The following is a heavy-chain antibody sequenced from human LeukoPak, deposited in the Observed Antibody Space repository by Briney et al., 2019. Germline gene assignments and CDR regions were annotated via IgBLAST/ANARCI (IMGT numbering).Heavy chain of an antibody. V-gene: IGHV3-23*01. CDR2: ISGSGGST. CDR1: GFTFSSYA. CDR3: AFPYDFWSGYLDYYGMDV. Sequence: GGSLRLSCAASGFTFSSYAMSWVRQAPGKGLEWVSAISGSGGSTYYADSVKGRFTVSRDNSKNTLYLRMNSLRAEDTAVYYCAFPYDFWSGYLDYYGMDVWGQGTTVTVSS. D-gene: IGHD3-3*01. J-gene: IGHJ6*02.